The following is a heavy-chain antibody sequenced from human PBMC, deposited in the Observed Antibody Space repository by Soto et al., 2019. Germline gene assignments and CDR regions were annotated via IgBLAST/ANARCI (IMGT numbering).Heavy chain of an antibody. V-gene: IGHV3-11*05. Sequence: PGGSLRLSCAASGFTFSDYYMSWIRQAPGKGLEWVSYISSSSSYTNYADSVKGRFTISRDNAKNSLYLQMNSLRAEDTAVYYCARDSPDYGDYPWYFDYWGQGTLVTVSS. CDR3: ARDSPDYGDYPWYFDY. CDR1: GFTFSDYY. CDR2: ISSSSSYT. D-gene: IGHD4-17*01. J-gene: IGHJ4*02.